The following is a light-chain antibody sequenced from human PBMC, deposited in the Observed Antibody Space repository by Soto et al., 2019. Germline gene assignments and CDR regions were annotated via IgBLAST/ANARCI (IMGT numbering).Light chain of an antibody. V-gene: IGLV2-8*01. CDR2: DVS. CDR1: GSDVGGFNY. CDR3: TSYAGSNSLV. Sequence: QSALTQPPSASGSPGPSVSISGTETGSDVGGFNYVSWYQQHPGKAPKLMFYDVSNRPSGVPDRFSGSKSGNRASLTVSGLQAEDEADYYCTSYAGSNSLVFGGWTKQTAL. J-gene: IGLJ2*01.